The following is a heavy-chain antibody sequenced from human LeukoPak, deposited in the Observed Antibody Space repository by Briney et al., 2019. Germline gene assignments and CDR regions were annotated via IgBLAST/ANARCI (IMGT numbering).Heavy chain of an antibody. CDR3: AKCGYQLPPSIGFDP. J-gene: IGHJ5*02. CDR1: GFTFSSYG. Sequence: GGSLRLSCAASGFTFSSYGMHWVRQAPGKGLEWVSAISGSGGSTYYADSVKGRFTISRDNSKNTLYLQMDSLRAEDTAVYYCAKCGYQLPPSIGFDPWGQGTLVTVSS. V-gene: IGHV3-23*01. D-gene: IGHD2-2*01. CDR2: ISGSGGST.